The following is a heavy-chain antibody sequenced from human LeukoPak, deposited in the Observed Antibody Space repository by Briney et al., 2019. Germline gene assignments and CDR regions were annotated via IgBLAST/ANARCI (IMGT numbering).Heavy chain of an antibody. J-gene: IGHJ4*02. D-gene: IGHD3/OR15-3a*01. Sequence: GGSLRLSCAASGFIFNSYGMHWVRQAPGKGLEWVAFIRYDGSNKYYADSVKGRFTISRDNSKNTLYLQMNSLRAEDTAVYYCAKGGLGHLDYWGQGTLVTVSS. CDR3: AKGGLGHLDY. V-gene: IGHV3-30*02. CDR2: IRYDGSNK. CDR1: GFIFNSYG.